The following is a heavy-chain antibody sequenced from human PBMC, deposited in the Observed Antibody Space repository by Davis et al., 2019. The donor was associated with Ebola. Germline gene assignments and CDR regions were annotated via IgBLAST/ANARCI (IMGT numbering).Heavy chain of an antibody. CDR3: ARGPTSKYFDY. D-gene: IGHD1-1*01. J-gene: IGHJ4*02. CDR2: IYYSGST. V-gene: IGHV4-59*01. CDR1: GGSISSYY. Sequence: MPSETLSLTCTVSGGSISSYYWSWIRQPPGKGLEWIGYIYYSGSTNYNPSLKSRVTISVDTSKNQFSLKLNSVTPADTAVYYCARGPTSKYFDYWGQGTLVTVSS.